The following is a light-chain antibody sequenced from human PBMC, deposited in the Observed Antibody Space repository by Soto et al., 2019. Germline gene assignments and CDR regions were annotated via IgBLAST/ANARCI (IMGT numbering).Light chain of an antibody. J-gene: IGLJ2*01. CDR2: EVT. CDR3: SSYAGRNTVL. Sequence: QSALTQPPSASGSPGQSVTISCTGTSSDVGGYNCVSLYQQHPGKAPQLMIYEVTKRPSGVADRFSGSKSGNTASLTVSGLQADEDADYYCSSYAGRNTVLFGGGTKLTVL. V-gene: IGLV2-8*01. CDR1: SSDVGGYNC.